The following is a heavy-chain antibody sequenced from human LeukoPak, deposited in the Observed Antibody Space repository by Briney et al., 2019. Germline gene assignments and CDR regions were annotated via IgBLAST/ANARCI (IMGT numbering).Heavy chain of an antibody. CDR1: GYTFTSYA. Sequence: ASVKVSCKASGYTFTSYAMNWVRQAPGQGLEWMGWINTNTGNPTYAQGFTGRFVFSLDTSVSTAYLQISSLKAEDTAAYYCARGAGGDYYYGMDVWGQGTTVTVSS. CDR3: ARGAGGDYYYGMDV. D-gene: IGHD1-26*01. CDR2: INTNTGNP. J-gene: IGHJ6*02. V-gene: IGHV7-4-1*02.